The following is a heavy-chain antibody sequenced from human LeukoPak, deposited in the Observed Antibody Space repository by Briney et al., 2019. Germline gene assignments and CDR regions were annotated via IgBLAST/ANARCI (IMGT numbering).Heavy chain of an antibody. Sequence: PGGSLRLSCAASGFTFSNYAMGWVRRAPGRGLEWVSSISGSGGSTFYADSVKGRYTISRDTSKNTLFLQMYSLSAEDTAVYFCATWSGSGSYYSYYFAYWGQGTLVTVSS. D-gene: IGHD3-10*01. J-gene: IGHJ4*02. CDR1: GFTFSNYA. CDR3: ATWSGSGSYYSYYFAY. CDR2: ISGSGGST. V-gene: IGHV3-23*01.